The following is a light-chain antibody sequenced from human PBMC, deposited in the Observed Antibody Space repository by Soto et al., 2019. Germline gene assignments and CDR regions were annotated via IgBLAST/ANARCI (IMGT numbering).Light chain of an antibody. Sequence: DVVLTQSPLSLPVTLGQPASISCRSSQSLLYRGGNANLNWFQQRPGQSPRRLIYKISNRDPGVPDRFSGSGSGTHFTLRISRVEAEDVGIYYCMQGTHWPPITFGQGTRLEIK. CDR1: QSLLYRGGNAN. CDR2: KIS. CDR3: MQGTHWPPIT. V-gene: IGKV2-30*01. J-gene: IGKJ5*01.